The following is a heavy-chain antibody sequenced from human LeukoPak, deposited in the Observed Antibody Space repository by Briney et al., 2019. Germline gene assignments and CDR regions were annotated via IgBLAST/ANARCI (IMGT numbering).Heavy chain of an antibody. J-gene: IGHJ6*02. CDR2: IYSGGDST. D-gene: IGHD3-10*01. V-gene: IGHV3-53*04. Sequence: GGSLRLSCAASGFTVSTNYMSWVRQAPGKGLEWVSVIYSGGDSTYYADSVKGRFTISRHNSKNTLYLQMNSLRAEDTAVYYCARAGAPYGSGNYYNSDVWGQGTTVTVSS. CDR1: GFTVSTNY. CDR3: ARAGAPYGSGNYYNSDV.